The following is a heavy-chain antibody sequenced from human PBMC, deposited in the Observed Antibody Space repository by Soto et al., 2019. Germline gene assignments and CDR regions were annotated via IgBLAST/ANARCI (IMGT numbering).Heavy chain of an antibody. J-gene: IGHJ5*02. CDR2: IYSSGTT. CDR1: GISIDNYY. V-gene: IGHV4-4*07. CDR3: VRDVGGSGWFAP. Sequence: SETLCLTCTVSGISIDNYYCSWIRQSAGKGLEWIGRIYSSGTTNYNPSLKSRVTMSVDMSKSQFSLNVRSVTAADTAVYYCVRDVGGSGWFAPWGQGTLVTVS.